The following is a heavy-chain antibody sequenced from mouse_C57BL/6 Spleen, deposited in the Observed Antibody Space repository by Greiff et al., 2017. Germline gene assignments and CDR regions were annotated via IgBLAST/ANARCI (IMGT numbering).Heavy chain of an antibody. CDR3: TTDYYGSSYRAMDY. V-gene: IGHV14-4*01. CDR1: GFNIKDDY. Sequence: VQLQQSGAELVRPGASVKLSCTASGFNIKDDYMHWVKQRPEQGLEWIGWIDPENGDTEYASKFQGKATITADTASNTAYLQLSSLTSEDTAVXYCTTDYYGSSYRAMDYWGQGTSVTVSS. CDR2: IDPENGDT. J-gene: IGHJ4*01. D-gene: IGHD1-1*01.